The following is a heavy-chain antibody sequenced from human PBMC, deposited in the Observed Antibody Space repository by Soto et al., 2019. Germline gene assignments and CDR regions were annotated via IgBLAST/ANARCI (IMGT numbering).Heavy chain of an antibody. CDR1: GFTFSSYA. J-gene: IGHJ4*02. CDR2: ISGSGGST. V-gene: IGHV3-23*01. CDR3: RRGYSGYAGVNY. Sequence: PGGSLRLSCAASGFTFSSYAMSWVRQAPGKGLEWVSAISGSGGSTYYADSVKGRFTISRDNSKNTLYLQMNSLRAEDTAVYYCRRGYSGYAGVNYWGQGTLVTVSS. D-gene: IGHD5-12*01.